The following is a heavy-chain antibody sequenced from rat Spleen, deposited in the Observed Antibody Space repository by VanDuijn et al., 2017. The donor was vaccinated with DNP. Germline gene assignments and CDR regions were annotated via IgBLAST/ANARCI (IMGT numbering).Heavy chain of an antibody. D-gene: IGHD1-1*01. CDR1: GFTFSNYD. Sequence: EVQLVESGGGLVQPGRSLKLSCAASGFTFSNYDMAWVRQAPKKGLEWVASFSYEGSSTYCGDSVKGRFTISRDNAKSSLYLQINSLRSEDMATYYCTRPFHYYSGGGGFAYWGQGTLVTVSS. CDR2: FSYEGSST. J-gene: IGHJ3*01. CDR3: TRPFHYYSGGGGFAY. V-gene: IGHV5-22*01.